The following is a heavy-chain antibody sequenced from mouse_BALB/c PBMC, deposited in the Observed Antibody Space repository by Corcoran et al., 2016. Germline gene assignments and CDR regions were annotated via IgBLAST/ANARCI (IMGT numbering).Heavy chain of an antibody. CDR1: GYTFRSYW. CDR2: ILPGSGST. D-gene: IGHD2-13*01. CDR3: ARQGEAY. Sequence: QDQLQLYGAVRMKHGASVTIAGKATGYTFRSYWLNWVKQRLRHGIGWSGEILPGSGSTNNNEKFKGKSTFTADTSSNTAYIQFSRLTSDDSAVYYCARQGEAYWDQGTLVIVS. V-gene: IGHV1-9*01. J-gene: IGHJ3*01.